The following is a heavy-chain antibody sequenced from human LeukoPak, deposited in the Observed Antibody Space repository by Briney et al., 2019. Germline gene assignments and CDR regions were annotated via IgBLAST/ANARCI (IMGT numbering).Heavy chain of an antibody. CDR2: ISYDGSNK. CDR3: ARDELYYDSSGDPVSDAFDI. V-gene: IGHV3-30-3*01. CDR1: GFTFSSYA. D-gene: IGHD3-22*01. J-gene: IGHJ3*02. Sequence: GGSLRLSCAASGFTFSSYAMHWVRQAPGKGLEWVAVISYDGSNKYYADSVKGRFTISRDNSKNTLYLQMNSLRAEDTAVYYCARDELYYDSSGDPVSDAFDIWGQGTMVTVSS.